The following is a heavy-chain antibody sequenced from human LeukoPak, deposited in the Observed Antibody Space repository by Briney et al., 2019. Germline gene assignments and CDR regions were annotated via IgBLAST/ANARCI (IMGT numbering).Heavy chain of an antibody. CDR1: GYTLTELS. V-gene: IGHV1-24*01. D-gene: IGHD1-26*01. Sequence: ASVKVSCKVSGYTLTELSMHWVRQAPGKGLEWMGGFDPEDGETIYAQKFQGRVTMTEDTSTDTAYMELSSLRSEDTAVYYCATAGVSVGANGYWGQGTLVTVSS. CDR3: ATAGVSVGANGY. CDR2: FDPEDGET. J-gene: IGHJ4*02.